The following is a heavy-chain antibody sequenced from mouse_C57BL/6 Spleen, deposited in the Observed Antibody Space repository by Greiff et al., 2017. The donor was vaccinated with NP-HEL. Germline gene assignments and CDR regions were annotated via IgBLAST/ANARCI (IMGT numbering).Heavy chain of an antibody. D-gene: IGHD1-1*02. V-gene: IGHV1-61*01. CDR2: IYPSDSET. CDR1: GYTFTSYW. Sequence: VQLQQSGAELVRPGSSVKLSCKASGYTFTSYWMDWVKQRPGQGLEWIGNIYPSDSETHYNQKFKDKATLTVDKSSSTAYMQLSSLTSEDSAVYYCARGGHYGQLAYWGQGTLVTVSA. CDR3: ARGGHYGQLAY. J-gene: IGHJ3*01.